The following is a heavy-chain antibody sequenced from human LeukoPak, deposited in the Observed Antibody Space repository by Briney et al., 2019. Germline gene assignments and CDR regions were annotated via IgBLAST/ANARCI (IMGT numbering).Heavy chain of an antibody. CDR3: AKYRPLRYFDWSPFDY. Sequence: GGSLRLSCAASGFTFSSYAMSWVRQAPGKGLEWVSVIYGGGSTYYADSVKGRFTISRDNSKNTLYLQMNTLRAEDTAVYYCAKYRPLRYFDWSPFDYWGQGTLVTVSS. J-gene: IGHJ4*02. CDR1: GFTFSSYA. CDR2: IYGGGST. V-gene: IGHV3-23*03. D-gene: IGHD3-9*01.